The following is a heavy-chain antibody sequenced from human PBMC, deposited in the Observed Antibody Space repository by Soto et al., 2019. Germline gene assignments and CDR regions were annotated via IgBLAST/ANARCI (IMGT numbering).Heavy chain of an antibody. CDR1: GFSFSDYA. V-gene: IGHV3-23*01. J-gene: IGHJ4*02. CDR2: ISGSAGST. Sequence: GGSLRLSCAASGFSFSDYAMSWVRQAPGKGLEWVSVISGSAGSTFYGDSVKGRFTISRDNSRNMVYLQMNSLRVEDTAVYYCAKEEGSTWYPTDHWGQGTLVTVSS. CDR3: AKEEGSTWYPTDH. D-gene: IGHD6-13*01.